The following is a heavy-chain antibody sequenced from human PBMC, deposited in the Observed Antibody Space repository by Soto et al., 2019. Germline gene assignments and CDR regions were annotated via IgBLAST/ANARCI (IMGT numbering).Heavy chain of an antibody. CDR2: ISYDGSTE. J-gene: IGHJ4*02. V-gene: IGHV3-30-3*01. Sequence: QVQLVESGGGVIQPGRSLRLSCAASGFTFSPYTMHWVRQAPGKGLEWVAVISYDGSTEYNPDSVKGRFTISRDNPRTTVYLQMNSLRAEDTAIYYCARGGGFCGGDCYKGGIDYWGQGTLVTVAS. CDR3: ARGGGFCGGDCYKGGIDY. D-gene: IGHD2-21*02. CDR1: GFTFSPYT.